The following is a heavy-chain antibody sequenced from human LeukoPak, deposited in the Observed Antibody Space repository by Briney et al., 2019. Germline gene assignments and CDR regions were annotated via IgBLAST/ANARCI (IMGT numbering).Heavy chain of an antibody. Sequence: ASVKVSCKASGYTFTGYYMHWVRQAPGQGLEWMGIINPSDGSTSYAQKFQGRVTMTRDTSTSTVYMELSSLRSEDTAVYYCARDQQIIPGYSSGWYGELDYWGQGTLVTVSS. J-gene: IGHJ4*02. CDR1: GYTFTGYY. V-gene: IGHV1-46*01. CDR2: INPSDGST. D-gene: IGHD6-19*01. CDR3: ARDQQIIPGYSSGWYGELDY.